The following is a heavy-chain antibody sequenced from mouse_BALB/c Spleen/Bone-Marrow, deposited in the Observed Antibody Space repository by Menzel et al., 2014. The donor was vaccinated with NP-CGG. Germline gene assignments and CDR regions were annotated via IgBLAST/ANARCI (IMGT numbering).Heavy chain of an antibody. CDR1: GFTFSSYG. V-gene: IGHV5-6-3*01. CDR3: GRDNYYDYDGFAY. Sequence: EVKLVESGGGLVQPGGSLKISCAASGFTFSSYGMSWVRQTPDKRLDLVATINSNGGSTYYPDSVKGRFTISRDNAKNTLYLQMSSLKSEDTAMYYCGRDNYYDYDGFAYWGQRTLVTVSA. CDR2: INSNGGST. D-gene: IGHD2-4*01. J-gene: IGHJ3*01.